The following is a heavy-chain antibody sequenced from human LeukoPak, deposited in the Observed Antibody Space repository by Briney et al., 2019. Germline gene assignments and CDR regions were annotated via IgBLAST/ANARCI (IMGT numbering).Heavy chain of an antibody. J-gene: IGHJ4*02. V-gene: IGHV3-33*06. D-gene: IGHD4-17*01. CDR1: GFTFSNYG. CDR2: IWYDGSNK. Sequence: GRSLRLSCAASGFTFSNYGMHWVRQAPGKGLEWVAVIWYDGSNKYYADSVKGRFTISRDNSKNTLYLQMNSLRAEDTAVYYCAKTKIHHTDYGDYDYWGQGTLVTVSS. CDR3: AKTKIHHTDYGDYDY.